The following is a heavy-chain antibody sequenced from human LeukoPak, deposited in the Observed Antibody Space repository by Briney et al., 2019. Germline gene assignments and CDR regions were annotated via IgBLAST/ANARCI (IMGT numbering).Heavy chain of an antibody. V-gene: IGHV3-23*01. CDR3: AKGDRYYYDSSGYYFDY. J-gene: IGHJ4*02. CDR2: ISGSGGST. D-gene: IGHD3-22*01. CDR1: GFTFSSYA. Sequence: GVSLRLSCAASGFTFSSYAMSWVRQAPGKGLEWVSAISGSGGSTYYAGSVKGRFTISRDNSKNTLYLQMNSLRAEDTAVYYCAKGDRYYYDSSGYYFDYWGQGTLVTVSS.